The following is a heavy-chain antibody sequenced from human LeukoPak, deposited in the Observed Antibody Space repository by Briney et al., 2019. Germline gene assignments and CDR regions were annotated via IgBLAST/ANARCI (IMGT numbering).Heavy chain of an antibody. D-gene: IGHD3-10*01. V-gene: IGHV4-39*01. CDR2: IYYSGTT. CDR1: GGSIKSSSLY. Sequence: SETLSLTCTVSGGSIKSSSLYWSWIRQPPGKGLEWIGSIYYSGTTYYNPSLKSRVTISVETSKNQFSLGLTSVTAADTAVYYCASLLLQAGDAHWGQGALVTVSS. J-gene: IGHJ4*02. CDR3: ASLLLQAGDAH.